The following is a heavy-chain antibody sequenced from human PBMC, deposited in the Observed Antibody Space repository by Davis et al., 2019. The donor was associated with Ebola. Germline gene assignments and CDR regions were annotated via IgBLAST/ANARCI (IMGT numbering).Heavy chain of an antibody. CDR3: AREGGYCSSTSCYIAEYFQH. CDR1: GFTFSSYS. D-gene: IGHD2-2*02. Sequence: PGGSLRLSCAASGFTFSSYSMNWVRQAPGKGLEWVSSISSSSSYIYYADSVKGRFTISRDNAKNSLYLQMNSLRAEDTAVYYCAREGGYCSSTSCYIAEYFQHWGQGTLVTVSS. CDR2: ISSSSSYI. J-gene: IGHJ1*01. V-gene: IGHV3-21*04.